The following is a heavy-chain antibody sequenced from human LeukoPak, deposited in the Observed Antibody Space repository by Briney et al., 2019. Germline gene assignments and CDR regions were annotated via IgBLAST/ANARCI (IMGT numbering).Heavy chain of an antibody. V-gene: IGHV3-9*01. J-gene: IGHJ4*02. CDR2: ISWNSGSI. D-gene: IGHD5-12*01. CDR3: AKDIAVGYDYEGHFDY. CDR1: GFTFDDYA. Sequence: SGGSLRLSCAASGFTFDDYAMHWVRQAPGKGLEWVSGISWNSGSIGYADSVKGRFTISRDNAKNSLYLQMNSLRAEDTALYYCAKDIAVGYDYEGHFDYWGQGTLVTVSS.